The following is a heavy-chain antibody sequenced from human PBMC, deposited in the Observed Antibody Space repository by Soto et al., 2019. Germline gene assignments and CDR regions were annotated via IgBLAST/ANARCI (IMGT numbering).Heavy chain of an antibody. Sequence: EVQLVESGGTSVQPGGSLRLSCAASGFTFSSTWMHWVRQGPGKGLVWVSRMNGDGTSTNYADSVKGRFSISRDNAKNTLYLQMNSLRVGDTAVYYCATAGSYRFDYWGQGTLVTVSS. D-gene: IGHD1-26*01. J-gene: IGHJ4*02. CDR1: GFTFSSTW. CDR2: MNGDGTST. V-gene: IGHV3-74*01. CDR3: ATAGSYRFDY.